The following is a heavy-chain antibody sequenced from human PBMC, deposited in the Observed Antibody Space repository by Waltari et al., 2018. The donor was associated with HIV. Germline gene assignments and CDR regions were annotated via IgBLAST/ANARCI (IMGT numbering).Heavy chain of an antibody. CDR3: AKGCYDFWSGYQSWYYFDY. D-gene: IGHD3-3*01. CDR2: ISGSGGST. J-gene: IGHJ4*02. CDR1: GFTFSSYA. V-gene: IGHV3-23*01. Sequence: EVQLLESGGGLVQPGGSLRLSCAASGFTFSSYAMSWVRQAPGKGLEWVSAISGSGGSTYYADSVKGRFTISRDNSKNTLYLQMNSLRAEDTAVYYCAKGCYDFWSGYQSWYYFDYWGQGTLVTVSS.